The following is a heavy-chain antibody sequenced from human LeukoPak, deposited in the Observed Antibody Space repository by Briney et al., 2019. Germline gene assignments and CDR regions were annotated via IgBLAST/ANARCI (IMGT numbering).Heavy chain of an antibody. V-gene: IGHV3-64D*06. J-gene: IGHJ6*02. Sequence: GGSLRLSCSASGXTFSSYTVHWVRQAPGKGLEYVSGITSNGGSTYYADSVKGRFTISRDNSKNTLYLQMSSLRAEDTAVYYCARCKYGSGVTYGMDVWGQGTTVTVSS. CDR2: ITSNGGST. CDR3: ARCKYGSGVTYGMDV. CDR1: GXTFSSYT. D-gene: IGHD3-10*01.